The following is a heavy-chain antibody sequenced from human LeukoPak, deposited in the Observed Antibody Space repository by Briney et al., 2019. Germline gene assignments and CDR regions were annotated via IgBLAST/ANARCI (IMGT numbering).Heavy chain of an antibody. J-gene: IGHJ4*02. D-gene: IGHD6-13*01. CDR2: ISYDGSNK. V-gene: IGHV3-30*04. CDR3: ARDSGAAASTVFDY. Sequence: GSLRLSCAASGFTFSSYAMHWVRQAPGKGLEWVAVISYDGSNKYYADSVKGRFTISRDNSKNTLYLQMNSLRAEDTAVYYCARDSGAAASTVFDYWGQGILVTVSS. CDR1: GFTFSSYA.